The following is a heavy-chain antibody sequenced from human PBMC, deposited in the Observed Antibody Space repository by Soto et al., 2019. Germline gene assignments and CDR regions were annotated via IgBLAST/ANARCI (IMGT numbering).Heavy chain of an antibody. CDR2: INHSGST. J-gene: IGHJ2*01. CDR1: GGSINSYY. Sequence: PSETLSLTCTVSGGSINSYYWSWIRQPPGKGLEWIGEINHSGSTNYNPSLKSRVTISVDTSKNQFSLKLSSVTAADTAVYYCAGRGYSYGYTVVVDWYFDLWGRGTLVTVSS. D-gene: IGHD5-18*01. CDR3: AGRGYSYGYTVVVDWYFDL. V-gene: IGHV4-34*01.